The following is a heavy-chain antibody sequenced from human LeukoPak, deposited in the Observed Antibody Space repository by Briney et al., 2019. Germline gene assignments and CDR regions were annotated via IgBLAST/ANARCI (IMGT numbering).Heavy chain of an antibody. J-gene: IGHJ3*02. V-gene: IGHV3-9*01. CDR2: INWNSDNI. D-gene: IGHD3-22*01. CDR3: ARASYYYDTTGLGAVDI. CDR1: GFTFNDHA. Sequence: GGSLRLSCAASGFTFNDHAMYWVRQAPGKGLEWVSGINWNSDNIGHADSVKGRFTISRDDAKNSLFLQMNSLRTEDTALYYCARASYYYDTTGLGAVDIWGQGTMVTVSS.